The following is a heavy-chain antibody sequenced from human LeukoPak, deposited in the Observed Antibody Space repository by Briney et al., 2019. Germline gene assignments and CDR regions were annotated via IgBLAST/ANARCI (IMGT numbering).Heavy chain of an antibody. CDR3: ARAIRYQLLSDY. J-gene: IGHJ4*02. V-gene: IGHV1-8*03. Sequence: GASVKVSCKTSGYTSSTYDINWLRQAAGQGLEWMGWMNPNSANTGFAQKFQGRAAITRDTSTPTAYLELSSLPSEDTAVYYCARAIRYQLLSDYWGQGTLVTVSS. CDR1: GYTSSTYD. CDR2: MNPNSANT. D-gene: IGHD2-2*01.